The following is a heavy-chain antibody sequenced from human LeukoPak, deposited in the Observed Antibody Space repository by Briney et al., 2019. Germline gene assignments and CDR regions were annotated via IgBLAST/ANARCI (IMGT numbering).Heavy chain of an antibody. V-gene: IGHV3-11*04. CDR3: ARVDCSSTSCYEFDY. Sequence: GGSLRLSCAASGFTFSDYYMSWIRQAPGKGLEWVSYIRCSGSTIYYADSVKGRFTISRDNAKNSLYLQMNSLRAEDTAVYYCARVDCSSTSCYEFDYWGQGTLVTVSS. D-gene: IGHD2-2*01. CDR1: GFTFSDYY. CDR2: IRCSGSTI. J-gene: IGHJ4*02.